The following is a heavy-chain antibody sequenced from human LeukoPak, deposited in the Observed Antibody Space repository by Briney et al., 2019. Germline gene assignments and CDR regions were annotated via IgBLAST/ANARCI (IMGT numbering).Heavy chain of an antibody. CDR3: ARVGGYDSEGPRVEGYYYDSSGYYYYFDY. V-gene: IGHV4-34*01. D-gene: IGHD3-22*01. J-gene: IGHJ4*02. CDR1: GGSFSCYY. Sequence: SETLSLTCAVYGGSFSCYYWSWIRQPPGKGLEWIGEINHSGSTNYHPSLKSRVTISVGTSKNQFSLKLSSVTAADTAVYYCARVGGYDSEGPRVEGYYYDSSGYYYYFDYWGQGTLVTVSS. CDR2: INHSGST.